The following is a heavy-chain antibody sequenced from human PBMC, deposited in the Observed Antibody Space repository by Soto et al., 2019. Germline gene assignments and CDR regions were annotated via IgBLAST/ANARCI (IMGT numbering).Heavy chain of an antibody. D-gene: IGHD1-26*01. CDR2: ISYNGNNK. V-gene: IGHV3-30*18. Sequence: LRLSCAASGFTFSDYGMHWVRQAPGKGLEWVAIISYNGNNKYHADSVKGRFTISRDNPKNTLYLQMDTLGIEDTAVYYCAKDPVRWELLYPDSWGQGTLVTVSS. J-gene: IGHJ4*02. CDR3: AKDPVRWELLYPDS. CDR1: GFTFSDYG.